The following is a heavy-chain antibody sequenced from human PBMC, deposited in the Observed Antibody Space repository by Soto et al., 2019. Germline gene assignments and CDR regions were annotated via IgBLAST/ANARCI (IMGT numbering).Heavy chain of an antibody. CDR1: GGSISSGGYS. J-gene: IGHJ5*02. V-gene: IGHV4-30-2*01. CDR2: IYHSGST. CDR3: ARGDYGSGGYWFDP. D-gene: IGHD3-10*01. Sequence: QLQLQESGSGLVKPSQTLSLTCAVSGGSISSGGYSWSWIRQPPGKGLEWIGYIYHSGSTYYNPALKSRVTISVDRSKNQFSLKLSSVTAADTAVYYCARGDYGSGGYWFDPWGQGTLVTVSS.